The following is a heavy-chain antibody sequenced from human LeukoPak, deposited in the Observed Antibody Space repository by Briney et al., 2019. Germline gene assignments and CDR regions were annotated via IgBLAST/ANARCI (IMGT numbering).Heavy chain of an antibody. CDR1: GFTFSSYA. CDR2: ISGSGGST. CDR3: AKASPGYSSSWYLGGLDY. J-gene: IGHJ4*02. D-gene: IGHD6-13*01. V-gene: IGHV3-23*01. Sequence: GGSLRLSCAASGFTFSSYAMSWVRRAPGKELEWVSGISGSGGSTYYADSVKGRFTISRDNSKNTLYLQMNSLRAEDTAVYYCAKASPGYSSSWYLGGLDYWGQGTVVTVSS.